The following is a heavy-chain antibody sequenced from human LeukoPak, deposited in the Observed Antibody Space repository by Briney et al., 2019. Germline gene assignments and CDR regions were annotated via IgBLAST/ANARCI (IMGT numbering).Heavy chain of an antibody. V-gene: IGHV4-59*01. CDR3: ARTNIVVVPAATSPYNWFDP. CDR2: IYYSGST. CDR1: GGSISSYY. J-gene: IGHJ5*02. D-gene: IGHD2-2*01. Sequence: PSETLSLTCTVSGGSISSYYWSWIRQPPGKGLEWIGYIYYSGSTNYNPSLKSRVTISVDTSKNQFSLKLSSVTAADTAVYYCARTNIVVVPAATSPYNWFDPWGQGTLVTVSS.